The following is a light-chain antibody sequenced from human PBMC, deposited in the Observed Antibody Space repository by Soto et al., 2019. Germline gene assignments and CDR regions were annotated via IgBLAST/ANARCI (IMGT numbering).Light chain of an antibody. J-gene: IGKJ1*01. CDR3: QQYDVHPKT. CDR1: ENIKNW. V-gene: IGKV1-5*01. Sequence: DVQMTQSPSTLAAPVGDRVTITCRARENIKNWLAWYQQTPGKAPKVLISDASRLETGVPSRFSGSGYGTDFTLTITSLQTDDFGTYHCQQYDVHPKTFGQGTKVEVK. CDR2: DAS.